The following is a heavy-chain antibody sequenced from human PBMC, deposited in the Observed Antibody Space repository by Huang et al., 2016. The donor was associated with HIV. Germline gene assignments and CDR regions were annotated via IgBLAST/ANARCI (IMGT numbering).Heavy chain of an antibody. D-gene: IGHD7-27*01. Sequence: QVQLVESGGGVVQPGRSLRLSCAASGFTFSSYGVPWVRQAPGKGLGWVAVVSYDGSNKYYADSVKGRFTISRDNSKNTLYLQMSSLRAEDTAVYYCANWVYWGQGTLVTVSS. CDR3: ANWVY. J-gene: IGHJ4*02. CDR1: GFTFSSYG. V-gene: IGHV3-30*18. CDR2: VSYDGSNK.